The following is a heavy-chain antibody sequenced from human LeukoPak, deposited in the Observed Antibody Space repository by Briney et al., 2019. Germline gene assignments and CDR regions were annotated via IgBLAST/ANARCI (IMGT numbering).Heavy chain of an antibody. CDR1: GFTFSSYA. D-gene: IGHD1-26*01. CDR3: ATPVGARGIDY. J-gene: IGHJ4*02. CDR2: ISGSGGRT. V-gene: IGHV3-23*01. Sequence: GGSLRLSCAASGFTFSSYAMSWVRQAPGKGLEWVSAISGSGGRTYYADSVKGRFTISRDNSKNTLYLQMNSLRAEDTAVYYRATPVGARGIDYWGQGTLVTVSS.